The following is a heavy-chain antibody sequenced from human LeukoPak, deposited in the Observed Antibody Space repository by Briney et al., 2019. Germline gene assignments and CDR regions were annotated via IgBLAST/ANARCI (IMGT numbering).Heavy chain of an antibody. D-gene: IGHD6-19*01. V-gene: IGHV3-7*01. Sequence: PGGSLRLSCAASGFTFSSYWMSWVRQAPGKGLERVANIKQDGSEKYYVDSVKGRFTISRDNAKNSLYLQMNSLRAEDTAVYYCARVRYSSGWYVGYYYYYYMDVWGKGTTVTVSS. J-gene: IGHJ6*03. CDR3: ARVRYSSGWYVGYYYYYYMDV. CDR2: IKQDGSEK. CDR1: GFTFSSYW.